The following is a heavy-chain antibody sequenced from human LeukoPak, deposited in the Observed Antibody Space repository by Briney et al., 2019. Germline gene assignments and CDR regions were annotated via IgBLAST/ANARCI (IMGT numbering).Heavy chain of an antibody. CDR1: GFTFSSYA. J-gene: IGHJ4*02. CDR2: ISGSASST. Sequence: GGSLRLSCAASGFTFSSYAMSWVRQAPGEGPEWVSGISGSASSTNYADSVEGRFTISRDNSKNEVYLQMNSLRAEDTAVYYCAKDQGRGYGSGSFSSDYWGQGTLVTVSS. D-gene: IGHD3-10*01. V-gene: IGHV3-23*01. CDR3: AKDQGRGYGSGSFSSDY.